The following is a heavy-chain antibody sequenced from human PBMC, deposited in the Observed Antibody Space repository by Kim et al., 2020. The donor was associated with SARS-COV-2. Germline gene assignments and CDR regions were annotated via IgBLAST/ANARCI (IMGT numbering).Heavy chain of an antibody. CDR1: GFTFSDYY. CDR3: ARDRPTMVRGVINY. V-gene: IGHV3-11*04. Sequence: GGSLRLSCAASGFTFSDYYMSWIRQAPGKGLEWVSYISSSGSTIYYADSVKDRFTISRDNAKNSLYLQMNSLRAEDTAVYYCARDRPTMVRGVINYWGQGTLVTVSS. CDR2: ISSSGSTI. J-gene: IGHJ4*02. D-gene: IGHD3-10*01.